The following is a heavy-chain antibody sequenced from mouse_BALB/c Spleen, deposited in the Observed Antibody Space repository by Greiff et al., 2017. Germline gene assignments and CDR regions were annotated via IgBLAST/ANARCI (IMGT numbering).Heavy chain of an antibody. CDR1: GFTFSSYT. CDR2: ISSGGSYT. CDR3: TRLRRDYYAMDY. D-gene: IGHD2-12*01. Sequence: DVQLQESGGGLVKPGGSLKLSCAASGFTFSSYTMSWVRQTPEKRLEWVATISSGGSYTYYPDSVKGRFTISRDNAKNTLYLQMSSLKSEDTAMYYCTRLRRDYYAMDYWGQGTSVTVSS. J-gene: IGHJ4*01. V-gene: IGHV5-6-4*01.